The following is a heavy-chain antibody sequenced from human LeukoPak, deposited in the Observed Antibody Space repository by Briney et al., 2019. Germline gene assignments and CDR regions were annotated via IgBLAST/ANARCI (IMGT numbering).Heavy chain of an antibody. D-gene: IGHD2-2*01. V-gene: IGHV1-2*02. CDR1: RYTFTGYY. CDR2: INSNSGGT. CDR3: ARDRDYCSSTSCYRYYYGMDV. Sequence: ASVKVSCKASRYTFTGYYMHWVRQAPGQGLEWMGWINSNSGGTNYAQKFQGRVTMTRDTSISTAYMELSRLRSDGTAVYYCARDRDYCSSTSCYRYYYGMDVWGQGTTVTVSS. J-gene: IGHJ6*02.